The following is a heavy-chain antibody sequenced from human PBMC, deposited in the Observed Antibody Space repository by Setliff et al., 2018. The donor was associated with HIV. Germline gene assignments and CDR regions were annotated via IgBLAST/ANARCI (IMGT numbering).Heavy chain of an antibody. Sequence: ASETLSLTCVVSGGSISSYNWWSWVRKPPGKGMEWIGEIYHSGSTNYNPSLKSRVTISVDTSKNQFSLKLSSVTAADTAVYYCARENSSWYWAYYYYGMDVWGQGTTVTVSS. V-gene: IGHV4-4*02. J-gene: IGHJ6*02. CDR2: IYHSGST. CDR1: GGSISSYNW. D-gene: IGHD6-13*01. CDR3: ARENSSWYWAYYYYGMDV.